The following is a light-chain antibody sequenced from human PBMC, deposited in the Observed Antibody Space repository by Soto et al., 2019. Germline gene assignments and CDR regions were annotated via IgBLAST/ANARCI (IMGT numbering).Light chain of an antibody. V-gene: IGKV2-28*01. CDR2: VGS. Sequence: DIVMXXSPLSXXXTPGEPASIXXXXXQSLLXXNGXNYLDWYLQKPGQSPQLLIYVGSNRASGVPDRFSGSGSGTDFTLKISRVEAEDVGVYYCMQALQTPWAFGQGTKVEIK. J-gene: IGKJ1*01. CDR1: QSLLXXNGXNY. CDR3: MQALQTPWA.